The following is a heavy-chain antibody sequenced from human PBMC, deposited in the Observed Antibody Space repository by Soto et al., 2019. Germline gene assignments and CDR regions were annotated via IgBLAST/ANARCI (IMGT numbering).Heavy chain of an antibody. CDR3: ARDRPGDEGDAFDI. V-gene: IGHV3-53*02. Sequence: EVQLVETGGGLIQPGGSLRLSCVASGLTVSSNYMNWVRQAPGKGLEWVSVLYSGGSTHYAGSVKGRFIISRDNSKNTLYLQMISLRAEDTAVYYCARDRPGDEGDAFDIWGHGTMVTVSS. D-gene: IGHD3-10*01. CDR2: LYSGGST. CDR1: GLTVSSNY. J-gene: IGHJ3*02.